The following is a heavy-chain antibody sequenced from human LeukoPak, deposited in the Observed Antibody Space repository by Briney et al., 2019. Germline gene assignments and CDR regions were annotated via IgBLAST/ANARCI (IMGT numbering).Heavy chain of an antibody. CDR1: GVTFRSYA. V-gene: IGHV3-30-3*01. J-gene: IGHJ4*02. Sequence: GRSLRLSCAASGVTFRSYAMHWVRQAPGKGLEWVAVISYDGSNKYYADSVKGRFTISRVNSKNTLYLQMNSLRAEDTAVYYCARDPHYDYWGQGTLVTVSS. CDR3: ARDPHYDY. CDR2: ISYDGSNK.